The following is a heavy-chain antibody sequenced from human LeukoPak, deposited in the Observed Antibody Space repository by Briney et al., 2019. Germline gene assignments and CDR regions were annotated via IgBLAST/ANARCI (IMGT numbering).Heavy chain of an antibody. J-gene: IGHJ4*02. V-gene: IGHV3-21*01. CDR1: GFTFTNYN. CDR2: ITSSRRYI. CDR3: ARDLGSYSLDS. Sequence: GGSLTLSCAASGFTFTNYNMNWIRQAPGKGLEWVSSITSSRRYIYYGYPEKGRSIIARDNAKHSLLQLRTSTRAEDTDFYCCARDLGSYSLDSWGQGTLVTVSS. D-gene: IGHD1-26*01.